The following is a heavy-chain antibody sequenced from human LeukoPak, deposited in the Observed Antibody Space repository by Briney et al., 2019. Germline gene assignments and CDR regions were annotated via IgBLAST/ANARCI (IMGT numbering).Heavy chain of an antibody. Sequence: GGSLRLSCAASGFTFSSYPMSWVRQAPGKGLEWVSAISGSGGSTYYADSVKGRFTISRDNSKNTLYLQMNSLRAEDTAVYYCAPLGGATTKYWGQRTLVTVPS. V-gene: IGHV3-23*01. CDR2: ISGSGGST. CDR3: APLGGATTKY. J-gene: IGHJ4*02. D-gene: IGHD1-26*01. CDR1: GFTFSSYP.